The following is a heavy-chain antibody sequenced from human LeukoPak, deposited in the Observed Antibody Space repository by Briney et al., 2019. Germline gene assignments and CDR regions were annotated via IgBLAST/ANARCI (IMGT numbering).Heavy chain of an antibody. CDR2: IDGSGRTI. CDR1: GFTFSDYY. D-gene: IGHD7-27*01. J-gene: IGHJ4*02. Sequence: PGGSLRLSCAASGFTFSDYYMSWMRQAPGKGLEWVAHIDGSGRTIYYIVSVKGRFTISRDNARNSLYLQMIILGAEDTAVYYCARGNWGPDYWGQGTLVTVSS. CDR3: ARGNWGPDY. V-gene: IGHV3-11*04.